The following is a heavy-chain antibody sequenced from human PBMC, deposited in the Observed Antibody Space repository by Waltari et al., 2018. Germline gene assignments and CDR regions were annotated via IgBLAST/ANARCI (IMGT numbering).Heavy chain of an antibody. CDR2: ITVSDDT. CDR3: ATPFYNWDDPLHS. V-gene: IGHV3-23*01. Sequence: EVQLLESGGDLVQPGWSLRLPCAPSGIPFRNYAINWVRLAPGTGLEWVSAITVSDDTYYADSVKGRFTISRDTSKDTVHLQMNGLRAEDTAVYYCATPFYNWDDPLHSWGQGTLVTVSS. D-gene: IGHD1-20*01. J-gene: IGHJ4*02. CDR1: GIPFRNYA.